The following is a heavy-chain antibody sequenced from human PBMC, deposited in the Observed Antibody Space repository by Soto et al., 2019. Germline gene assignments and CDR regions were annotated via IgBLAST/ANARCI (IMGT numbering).Heavy chain of an antibody. V-gene: IGHV1-69*01. D-gene: IGHD6-13*01. J-gene: IGHJ6*02. CDR3: ARQHTGSWYEVRSYVGMDV. Sequence: QVQLVQSGAEVQKPGSSVRVSCKAPGGTFMNYSISWVRPAPGQGLEWMGEIIPVFGTTNYAQKFQGRVTLTADESTSKACMLQSSLTSADTAVYVCARQHTGSWYEVRSYVGMDVWGQGATVTVSS. CDR1: GGTFMNYS. CDR2: IIPVFGTT.